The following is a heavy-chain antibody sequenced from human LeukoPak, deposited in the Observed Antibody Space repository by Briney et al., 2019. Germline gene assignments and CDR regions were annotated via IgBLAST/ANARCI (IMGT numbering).Heavy chain of an antibody. D-gene: IGHD3-16*01. CDR1: GYTFTSYY. CDR2: INPSGGST. CDR3: TTRGGDTLMRTEAFDY. J-gene: IGHJ4*02. Sequence: GASVKVSCKASGYTFTSYYMHWVRQAPGQGLEWMGIINPSGGSTSYAQKFQGRVTMTRDMSTSTAYMDLRRLTSDDTAIYYCTTRGGDTLMRTEAFDYWGLGTLVTVSS. V-gene: IGHV1-46*01.